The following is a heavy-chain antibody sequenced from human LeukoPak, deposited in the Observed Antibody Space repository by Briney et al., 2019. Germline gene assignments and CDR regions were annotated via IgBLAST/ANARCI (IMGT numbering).Heavy chain of an antibody. J-gene: IGHJ4*02. CDR2: IYYSGST. D-gene: IGHD6-13*01. V-gene: IGHV4-59*01. CDR1: GGSISSYY. CDR3: AREVAASFDY. Sequence: SETLSLTCTVSGGSISSYYWSWIRQPPGKGLEWIGYIYYSGSTNYNPSLKSRVTISVDTSKNQFSLKLSSVTAADTAVYYCAREVAASFDYWGQGTLVTVSS.